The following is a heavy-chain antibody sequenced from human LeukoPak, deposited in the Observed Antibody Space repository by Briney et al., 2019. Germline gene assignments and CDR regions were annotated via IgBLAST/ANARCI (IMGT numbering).Heavy chain of an antibody. CDR3: ARDQGYGAFDH. CDR1: VYTFTSYG. V-gene: IGHV1-18*01. D-gene: IGHD5-18*01. J-gene: IGHJ4*02. Sequence: GASVKVSCKASVYTFTSYGINLVRQAPGQGLEWMGWISAYNGNTNYAQNLQGRVTMTTDTSTTTAYMELRSLTSDDTAVYFCARDQGYGAFDHWGQGTLVTVSS. CDR2: ISAYNGNT.